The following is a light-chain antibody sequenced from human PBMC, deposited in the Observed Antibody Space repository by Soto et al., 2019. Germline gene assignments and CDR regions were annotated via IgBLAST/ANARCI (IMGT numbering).Light chain of an antibody. CDR1: QSVSTY. J-gene: IGKJ1*01. CDR3: QHRGHWPRT. Sequence: EVVLTQSPATMSLYPGEGATLSCRASQSVSTYLAWYQQKPGQAPRLLIFEASKRATGIPDRISGSGSGTDFTLTISSLEPEDFAVYYCQHRGHWPRTFGQGTKVEMK. V-gene: IGKV3-11*01. CDR2: EAS.